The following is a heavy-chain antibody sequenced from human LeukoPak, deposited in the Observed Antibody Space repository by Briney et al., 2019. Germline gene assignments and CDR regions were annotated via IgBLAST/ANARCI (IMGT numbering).Heavy chain of an antibody. J-gene: IGHJ4*02. Sequence: GGSLRLSCAASGFTFSSYAMSWVRQAPGKGLEWVSAISGSGGSTYYADSVKGRFTISRDNSKNTLYLQMNSLRAEDTAVYYCAKVDREMATILVGNYFDYWGQGTLVTVSS. V-gene: IGHV3-23*01. CDR3: AKVDREMATILVGNYFDY. CDR1: GFTFSSYA. D-gene: IGHD5-24*01. CDR2: ISGSGGST.